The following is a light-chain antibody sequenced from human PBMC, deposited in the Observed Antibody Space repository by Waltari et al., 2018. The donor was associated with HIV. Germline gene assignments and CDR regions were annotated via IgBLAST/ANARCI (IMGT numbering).Light chain of an antibody. V-gene: IGLV3-21*02. CDR1: DIGSES. CDR3: QVWESGGDIVF. J-gene: IGLJ2*01. Sequence: SYVVTQTPSVSVAPGQTARITCAGADIGSESVHWDQQKPGQPPVLVVYDDRDRPSGIPERFTGSNSGNTATLTITRVEAGDEADYYCQVWESGGDIVFFGGGTKLTVL. CDR2: DDR.